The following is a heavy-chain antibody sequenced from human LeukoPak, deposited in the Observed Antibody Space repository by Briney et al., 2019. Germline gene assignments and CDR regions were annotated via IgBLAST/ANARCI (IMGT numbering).Heavy chain of an antibody. CDR2: IKQDGSEK. J-gene: IGHJ4*02. CDR3: AREGRFLDGYGGDY. D-gene: IGHD3/OR15-3a*01. Sequence: GGSLRLSCAASGFTFSSYWMSWVRQAPGKGLEWVANIKQDGSEKYYVDSVKGRFTISRDNAKNSLYLQMNSLKAEDTAVYYCAREGRFLDGYGGDYWGQGTLVTVLS. V-gene: IGHV3-7*01. CDR1: GFTFSSYW.